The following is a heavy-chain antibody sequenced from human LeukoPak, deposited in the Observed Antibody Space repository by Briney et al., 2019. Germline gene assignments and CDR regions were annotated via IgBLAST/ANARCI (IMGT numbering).Heavy chain of an antibody. V-gene: IGHV1-8*01. Sequence: ASVKVSCKASGYTFTSYDINWVRQATGQGLEWMGWMNPNSGNTGYAQKFQGRVTMTRNTSISTAYMELRSLRSDDTAVYYCARILEAAMSTYAMDVWGQGTTVTVSS. J-gene: IGHJ6*02. CDR2: MNPNSGNT. D-gene: IGHD3-16*01. CDR1: GYTFTSYD. CDR3: ARILEAAMSTYAMDV.